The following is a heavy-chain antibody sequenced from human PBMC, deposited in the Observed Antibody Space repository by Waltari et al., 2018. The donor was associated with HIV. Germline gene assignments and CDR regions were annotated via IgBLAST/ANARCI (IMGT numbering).Heavy chain of an antibody. J-gene: IGHJ4*02. V-gene: IGHV1-3*01. Sequence: QVQLVQSGAEVKKPGASVKVSCKASGYTFTSYAMHWVRQAPGQRLEWMGWINAGNGKTKYSQKFQGRVTITRDTSASTAYMELSSLRSEDTAVYYCARGGGGPMIEVKGYFDYWGQGTLVTVSS. CDR2: INAGNGKT. D-gene: IGHD3-22*01. CDR3: ARGGGGPMIEVKGYFDY. CDR1: GYTFTSYA.